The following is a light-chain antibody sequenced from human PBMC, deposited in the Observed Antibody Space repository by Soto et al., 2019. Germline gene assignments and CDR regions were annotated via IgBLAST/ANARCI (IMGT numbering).Light chain of an antibody. J-gene: IGKJ1*01. CDR1: QSVSSSY. CDR3: QQYGSSLWT. Sequence: IELTQSPGTLSLSPGEIATLSYRASQSVSSSYLAWYQQKPGQAPRLLIYGASSRATGIPDRFSGSGSGTDFTLTISRLEPEDFAVYYCQQYGSSLWTLGQGTKVDIK. CDR2: GAS. V-gene: IGKV3-20*01.